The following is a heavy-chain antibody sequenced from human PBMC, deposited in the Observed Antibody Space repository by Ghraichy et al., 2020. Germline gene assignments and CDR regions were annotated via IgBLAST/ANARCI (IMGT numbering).Heavy chain of an antibody. CDR3: ARGPGTLT. Sequence: SQTLSLTCAISGDSVSSNNAAWNWIRQSPSRGLEWLGRTYYRSKWYRVYAPSVKSRITINPDTTKNQFSLQLTSVTPDDTAVYYCARGPGTLTWGQGTLVTVSS. CDR1: GDSVSSNNAA. CDR2: TYYRSKWYR. V-gene: IGHV6-1*01. J-gene: IGHJ4*02.